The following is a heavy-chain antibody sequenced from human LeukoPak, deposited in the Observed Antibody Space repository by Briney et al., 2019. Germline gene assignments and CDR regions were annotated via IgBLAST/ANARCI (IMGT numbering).Heavy chain of an antibody. CDR2: ISVYNGNT. Sequence: ASVKVSCKASGYTFTTYGISWVRQAPGQGREWMGWISVYNGNTNYAQKLQGRVTMTTDTSTSTAYMDLRSLRSDDTAVYYCARGPLWFGEFYFDYWGQGTLVTVSS. J-gene: IGHJ4*02. V-gene: IGHV1-18*01. CDR1: GYTFTTYG. CDR3: ARGPLWFGEFYFDY. D-gene: IGHD3-10*01.